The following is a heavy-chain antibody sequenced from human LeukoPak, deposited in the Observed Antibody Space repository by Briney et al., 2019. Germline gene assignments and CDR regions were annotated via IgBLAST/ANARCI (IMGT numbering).Heavy chain of an antibody. D-gene: IGHD6-13*01. CDR2: MSGSGGVT. Sequence: HPGGSLRLSCAASGFTFSNYAMSRVRQAPGKGLEWVSGMSGSGGVTYYADSVKGRFTISRDNAKNSLYLQMNSLRAEDTAVYYCARARAAAGSTVFDYWGQGTLVTVSS. V-gene: IGHV3-23*01. CDR3: ARARAAAGSTVFDY. CDR1: GFTFSNYA. J-gene: IGHJ4*02.